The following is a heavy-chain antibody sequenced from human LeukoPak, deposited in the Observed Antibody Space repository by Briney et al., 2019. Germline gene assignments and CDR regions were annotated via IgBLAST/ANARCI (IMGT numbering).Heavy chain of an antibody. Sequence: QPGGSLRLSCAASGFTFSSYAMHWVRQAPGKGLEWVAVISYDGSNKYYADSVKGRFTISRDNSKNTLYLQMNSLRAEDTAVYYCARASEGFDWLLASFDYWGQGTLVTVSS. J-gene: IGHJ4*02. CDR2: ISYDGSNK. CDR3: ARASEGFDWLLASFDY. D-gene: IGHD3-9*01. V-gene: IGHV3-30-3*01. CDR1: GFTFSSYA.